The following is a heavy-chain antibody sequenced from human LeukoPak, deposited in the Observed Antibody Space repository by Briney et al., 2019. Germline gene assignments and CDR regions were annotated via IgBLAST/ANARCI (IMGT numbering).Heavy chain of an antibody. D-gene: IGHD6-6*01. CDR3: ARASIAARPGDAFDI. CDR2: ISAYNGNT. CDR1: GYTFTSYG. Sequence: GASVKVSCKASGYTFTSYGISWVRQAPGQGLEWVGWISAYNGNTNYAQKLQGRVTMTTDTSTSTAYMELRSLRSDDTAVYYCARASIAARPGDAFDIWGQGTMVTVSS. J-gene: IGHJ3*02. V-gene: IGHV1-18*01.